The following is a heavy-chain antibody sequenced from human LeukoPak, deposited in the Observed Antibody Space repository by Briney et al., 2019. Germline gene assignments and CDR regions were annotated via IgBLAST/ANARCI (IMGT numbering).Heavy chain of an antibody. D-gene: IGHD6-13*01. J-gene: IGHJ4*02. CDR2: INPNSGGT. V-gene: IGHV1-2*02. CDR1: GYTFTGYY. Sequence: ASVKVSCKASGYTFTGYYMHWVRQAPGQGLEWMGWINPNSGGTNYARKFQGRVTMTRDTSISTAYMELSRLRSDDTAVYYCARSTYSSSWYEDWGQGTLVTVSS. CDR3: ARSTYSSSWYED.